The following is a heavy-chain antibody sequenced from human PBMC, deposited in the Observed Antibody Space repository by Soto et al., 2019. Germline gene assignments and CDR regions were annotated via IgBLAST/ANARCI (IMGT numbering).Heavy chain of an antibody. CDR2: IYSGGST. CDR1: GFTVSSNY. V-gene: IGHV3-53*04. Sequence: EVQLVESGGGLVQPGGSLRLSCAASGFTVSSNYISWVRQAPGTGLEWVSVIYSGGSTYYADSVKGRFTISRHNSKNTLYLQMNSLRAEDTAVYYCASSKPPQSTFWSVSPYYYYYMDVWGKGTTVTVSS. D-gene: IGHD3-3*01. J-gene: IGHJ6*03. CDR3: ASSKPPQSTFWSVSPYYYYYMDV.